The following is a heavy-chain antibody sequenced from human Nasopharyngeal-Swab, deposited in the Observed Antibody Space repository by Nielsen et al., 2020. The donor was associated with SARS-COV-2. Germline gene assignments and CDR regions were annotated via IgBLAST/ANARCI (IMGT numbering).Heavy chain of an antibody. Sequence: SLKISCAASGFTFDDYAMHWVRQAPGKGLEWVSGISWNSGSIGYADSVKGRFTISRDNAKNSLYLQMNSLRAEDTALYYCAKDLTPEYSSSFGNFQHWGQGTLVTVSS. CDR3: AKDLTPEYSSSFGNFQH. CDR2: ISWNSGSI. V-gene: IGHV3-9*01. CDR1: GFTFDDYA. J-gene: IGHJ1*01. D-gene: IGHD6-6*01.